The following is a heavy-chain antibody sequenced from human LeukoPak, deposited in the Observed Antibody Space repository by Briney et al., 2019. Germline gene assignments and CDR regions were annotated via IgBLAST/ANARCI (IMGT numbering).Heavy chain of an antibody. D-gene: IGHD6-19*01. CDR3: AKGRGWYFDY. Sequence: EWVAFIRSDGSNKYYADSVKGRFTISRDNSRNTLYLQMNSLRAEDTAVYYCAKGRGWYFDYWGQGTLVTVSS. CDR2: IRSDGSNK. V-gene: IGHV3-30*02. J-gene: IGHJ4*02.